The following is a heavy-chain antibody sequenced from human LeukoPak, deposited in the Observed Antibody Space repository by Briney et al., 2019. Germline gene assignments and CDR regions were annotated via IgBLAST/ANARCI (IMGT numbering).Heavy chain of an antibody. CDR1: GYTFTSYG. D-gene: IGHD2-2*02. V-gene: IGHV1-18*01. CDR3: ARVRHCSSTSCYTDYYYMDV. J-gene: IGHJ6*03. Sequence: ASVKVSCKASGYTFTSYGISWVRQAPGQGLEWMGWISAYNGNTNYAQKLQGRVTMTTDTSTSTAYMELRSLRSDDTAVYYCARVRHCSSTSCYTDYYYMDVWGKGTTVTVSS. CDR2: ISAYNGNT.